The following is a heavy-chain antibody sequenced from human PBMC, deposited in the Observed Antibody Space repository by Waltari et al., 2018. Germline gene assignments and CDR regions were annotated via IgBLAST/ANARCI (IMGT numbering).Heavy chain of an antibody. CDR3: AKDAFGNTYLDF. Sequence: QVNLVESGGGVVQHGGALRLSCATSGFTFSNFGRHWVRQAPGKGLEWVALIWFDGSDKFYADSVRGRFTISRDNSARTLYLDMDSLRLDDTAMYYCAKDAFGNTYLDFWGQGTLVTVSS. CDR1: GFTFSNFG. CDR2: IWFDGSDK. J-gene: IGHJ4*02. V-gene: IGHV3-30*02. D-gene: IGHD2-2*02.